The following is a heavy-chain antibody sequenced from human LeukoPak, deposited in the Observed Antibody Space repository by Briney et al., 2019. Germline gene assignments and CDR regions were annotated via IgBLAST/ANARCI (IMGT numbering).Heavy chain of an antibody. D-gene: IGHD3-10*01. J-gene: IGHJ6*03. CDR1: GGSFSGYY. CDR2: IYTSGST. CDR3: ARHAGSGSYISTYYYYYYYMDV. V-gene: IGHV4-59*10. Sequence: SETLCLTCAVYGGSFSGYYWSWIRQPAGKGLEWIGRIYTSGSTNYNPSLKSRVTMSVDTSKNQFSLKLSSVTAADTAVYYCARHAGSGSYISTYYYYYYYMDVWGKGTRSPSP.